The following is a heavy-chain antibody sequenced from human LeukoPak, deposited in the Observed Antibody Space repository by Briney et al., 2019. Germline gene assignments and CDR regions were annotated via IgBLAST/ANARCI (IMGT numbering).Heavy chain of an antibody. CDR1: GGSISNYY. V-gene: IGHV4-59*01. Sequence: SETLSLTCTVSGGSISNYYWNWIRQPPGKGLEWIGYIYYTGNTNYNPSLKSRVTISVDTSKNQFSLKLSSVTAADTAVYYCAKDRDSGSYLFDYWGQGTLVTVSS. CDR3: AKDRDSGSYLFDY. J-gene: IGHJ4*02. CDR2: IYYTGNT. D-gene: IGHD1-26*01.